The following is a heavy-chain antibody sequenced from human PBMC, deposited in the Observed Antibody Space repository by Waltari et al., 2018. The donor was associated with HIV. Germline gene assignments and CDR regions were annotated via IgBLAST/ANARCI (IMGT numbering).Heavy chain of an antibody. CDR1: GYTFTRYA. Sequence: HVQLVQSGSELQKPGASVKVSCRASGYTFTRYAITWVRQAPGQGLEWMGWINTKPGNPTYAQDFTGRFVFSLDTSVSTAYLQINSLKAEDTAVYYCARGPGRSVDYWGQGTLVTVSS. CDR2: INTKPGNP. D-gene: IGHD3-10*01. CDR3: ARGPGRSVDY. J-gene: IGHJ4*02. V-gene: IGHV7-4-1*02.